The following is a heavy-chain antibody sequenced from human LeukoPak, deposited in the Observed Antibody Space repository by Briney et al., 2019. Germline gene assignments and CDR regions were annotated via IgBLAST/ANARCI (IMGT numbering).Heavy chain of an antibody. Sequence: GGSLRLSCAASGFTFDDYGMSWVRQAPGKGLEWVSFIYSDNTHYSDSVKGRFTISRDNSKNTLYLQMNSLRAEDTAVYYCARRGRGDWFDPWGQGTLVTVSS. CDR2: IYSDNT. J-gene: IGHJ5*02. D-gene: IGHD1-26*01. CDR1: GFTFDDYG. CDR3: ARRGRGDWFDP. V-gene: IGHV3-53*01.